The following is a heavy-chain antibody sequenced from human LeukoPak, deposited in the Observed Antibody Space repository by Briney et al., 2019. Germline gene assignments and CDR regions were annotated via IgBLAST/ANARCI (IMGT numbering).Heavy chain of an antibody. CDR2: IYGSENT. CDR1: GGSVSGYY. J-gene: IGHJ5*02. D-gene: IGHD3-10*01. V-gene: IGHV4-4*07. Sequence: AETLSLTCTVSGGSVSGYYLSWIRQPAGKGLEWIGRIYGSENTNYNPALKSRVTMSVDTSKNQFSLKLRSVTAADTAVYYCARDRGLHGEVLFDPWGQGTLDRVSS. CDR3: ARDRGLHGEVLFDP.